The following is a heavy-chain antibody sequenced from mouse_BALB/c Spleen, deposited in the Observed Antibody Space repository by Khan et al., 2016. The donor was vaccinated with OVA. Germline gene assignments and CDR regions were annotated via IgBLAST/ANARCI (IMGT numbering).Heavy chain of an antibody. D-gene: IGHD1-1*01. CDR2: ISTSGSYT. V-gene: IGHV5-6*01. CDR3: ARCLYGSSYDYYAMDY. CDR1: GFTFSNYG. Sequence: EVELVESGGDLVKPGGSLKLSCAASGFTFSNYGMSWVRQTPDKRLEWVAIISTSGSYTYYPDSVKVRFTISRDNAKNTLYLQMSSRKAEDTAIYYCARCLYGSSYDYYAMDYWGQGTSVTVAS. J-gene: IGHJ4*01.